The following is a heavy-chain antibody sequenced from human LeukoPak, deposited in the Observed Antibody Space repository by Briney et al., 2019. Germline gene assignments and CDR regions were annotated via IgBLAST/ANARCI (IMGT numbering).Heavy chain of an antibody. CDR3: ARDPIAVAGDY. CDR1: GVSISDAAYY. V-gene: IGHV4-31*03. Sequence: SQTLSLTCTVSGVSISDAAYYWSWIRQHPGEGLEWIGYVFYSGSTSYNPSLKSRVTISVDTSKNQFSLKLTSVTAADTAVYYCARDPIAVAGDYWGQGTLVTVSS. J-gene: IGHJ4*02. D-gene: IGHD6-19*01. CDR2: VFYSGST.